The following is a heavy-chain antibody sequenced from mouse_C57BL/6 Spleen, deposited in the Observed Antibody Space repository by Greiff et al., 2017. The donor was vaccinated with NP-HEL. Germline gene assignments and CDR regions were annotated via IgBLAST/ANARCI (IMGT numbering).Heavy chain of an antibody. D-gene: IGHD2-10*02. CDR2: IWSGGST. J-gene: IGHJ4*01. CDR1: GFSLTSYG. Sequence: VKLMESGPGLVQPSQSLSITCTVSGFSLTSYGVHWVRQSPGKGLEWLGVIWSGGSTDYNAAFISRLSISKDNSKSQVFFKMNSLQADDTAIYYCARKYGNYLYYAMDYWGQGTSVTVSS. CDR3: ARKYGNYLYYAMDY. V-gene: IGHV2-2*01.